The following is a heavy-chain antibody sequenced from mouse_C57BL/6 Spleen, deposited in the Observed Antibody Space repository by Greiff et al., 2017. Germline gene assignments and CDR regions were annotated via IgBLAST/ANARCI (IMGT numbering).Heavy chain of an antibody. J-gene: IGHJ1*03. CDR1: GFTFSSYG. D-gene: IGHD1-1*01. CDR2: ISSGGSYT. CDR3: ARQSHFHYYGSSYNWYFDV. V-gene: IGHV5-6*01. Sequence: EVQLVESGGDLVKPGGSLKLSCAASGFTFSSYGMSWVRQTPDKRLEWVATISSGGSYTYYPDSVKGRFTISRDNAKNTLYLQMSSLKSEDTAMYYCARQSHFHYYGSSYNWYFDVWGTGTTVTVSS.